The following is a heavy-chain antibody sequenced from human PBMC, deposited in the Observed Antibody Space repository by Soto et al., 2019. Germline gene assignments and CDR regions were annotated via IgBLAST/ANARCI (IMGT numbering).Heavy chain of an antibody. CDR3: VREYRSSSGFDY. V-gene: IGHV1-69*13. CDR2: IIPIFGTA. CDR1: GGSFSSYA. Sequence: SVKVSCKASGGSFSSYAISWVRQAPGQGLEWMGGIIPIFGTANYAQKFQGRVTITADESTSTAYMELSSLRSEDTAVYYCVREYRSSSGFDYWGQGTLVTVSS. J-gene: IGHJ4*02. D-gene: IGHD6-6*01.